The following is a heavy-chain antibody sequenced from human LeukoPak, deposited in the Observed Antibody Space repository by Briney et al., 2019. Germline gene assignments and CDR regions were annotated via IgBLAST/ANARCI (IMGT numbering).Heavy chain of an antibody. D-gene: IGHD6-6*01. V-gene: IGHV1-69*06. CDR1: GGTFSNYA. CDR2: IIPIFGTA. CDR3: ARTPRARPHYFDY. J-gene: IGHJ4*02. Sequence: ASVKVSCKASGGTFSNYAISWVRQAPGQGLEWMGGIIPIFGTANYAQKFQGRVTITADKSTSTAYMELSRLRSDDTAVYYCARTPRARPHYFDYWGQGTLVTVSS.